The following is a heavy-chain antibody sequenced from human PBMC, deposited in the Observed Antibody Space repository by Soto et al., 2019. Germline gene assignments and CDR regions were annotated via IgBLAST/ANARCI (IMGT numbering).Heavy chain of an antibody. CDR1: GFTFSNYW. J-gene: IGHJ4*02. CDR2: IIGDGLYT. V-gene: IGHV3-74*03. D-gene: IGHD3-10*01. CDR3: ARGIVGSGTANDH. Sequence: EVQLVESGGGLVQPGGSLILSCAASGFTFSNYWMVWVRQAPRKGLVWVSRIIGDGLYTTYADSVKGRFTISRDNAKNTGYLQMNSLRVEDTAVYYCARGIVGSGTANDHWGQGTLVTVSS.